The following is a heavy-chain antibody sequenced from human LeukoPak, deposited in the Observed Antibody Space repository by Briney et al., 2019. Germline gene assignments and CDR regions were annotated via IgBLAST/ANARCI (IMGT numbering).Heavy chain of an antibody. Sequence: GGSLRLSCAASGFTFSNYWMSWVRQGPGKGLEWVANIKQDGSEKYYVDSVKGRFSISRDDTKNSLYLQLNSLRAEDTAVYYCAREGLRFLEWSSYYFDYWGLGTLVSVSS. D-gene: IGHD3-3*01. V-gene: IGHV3-7*01. CDR1: GFTFSNYW. CDR2: IKQDGSEK. CDR3: AREGLRFLEWSSYYFDY. J-gene: IGHJ4*02.